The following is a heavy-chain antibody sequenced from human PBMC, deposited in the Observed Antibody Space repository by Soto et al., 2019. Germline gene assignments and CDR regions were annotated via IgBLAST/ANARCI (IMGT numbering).Heavy chain of an antibody. CDR2: IYHSGST. D-gene: IGHD2-15*01. J-gene: IGHJ5*02. CDR3: ARDTISGYCSGGSCHYLYNWFDP. Sequence: SETLSLTCAVSSGSISSSNWWSWVRQPPGKGLEWIGEIYHSGSTNYNPSLKSRVTISVDKSKNQFSLKLSSVTAADTAVYYCARDTISGYCSGGSCHYLYNWFDPWGQGTLVTVSS. CDR1: SGSISSSNW. V-gene: IGHV4-4*02.